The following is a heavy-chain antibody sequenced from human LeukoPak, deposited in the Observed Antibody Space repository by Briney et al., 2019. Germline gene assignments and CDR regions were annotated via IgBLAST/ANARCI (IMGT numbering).Heavy chain of an antibody. J-gene: IGHJ4*02. D-gene: IGHD2-15*01. CDR1: GFTFSSYA. CDR2: ITGDGEYT. Sequence: GGSLRLSCAASGFTFSSYAMAWVRQSPGKGLERVSCITGDGEYTYHTDSVKGRFTISRDNSKNTLYVQMNSLRAEDTAVYYCAKGTLGSCSGGSCYPLDYWGQGTLVTVSS. CDR3: AKGTLGSCSGGSCYPLDY. V-gene: IGHV3-23*01.